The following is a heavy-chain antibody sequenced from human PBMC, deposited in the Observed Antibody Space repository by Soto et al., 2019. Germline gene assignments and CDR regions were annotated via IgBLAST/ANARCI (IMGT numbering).Heavy chain of an antibody. Sequence: QVQLVESGGGVVQPGRSLRLSCAASGYACNIFGIHWVRQAPGEGLEWVAVIWHDGSKEYYADSVKGRFTISRDNSKNTVYLQMNSLRGDDTAVYYCARSGCSGGTCYRGYDGFDIWGQGTMVTVSS. D-gene: IGHD2-15*01. CDR2: IWHDGSKE. V-gene: IGHV3-33*01. J-gene: IGHJ3*02. CDR3: ARSGCSGGTCYRGYDGFDI. CDR1: GYACNIFG.